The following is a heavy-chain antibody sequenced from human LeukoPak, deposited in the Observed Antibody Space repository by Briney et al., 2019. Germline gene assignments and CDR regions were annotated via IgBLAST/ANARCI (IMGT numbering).Heavy chain of an antibody. V-gene: IGHV3-23*01. CDR3: AKTLGIAVVKGRDYYFDY. CDR2: ISGSGGST. J-gene: IGHJ4*02. Sequence: RGSLRLSCAASGFTFSDYVMTWVRQAPGKGLEWVSTISGSGGSTYYADSVKGRFTISRDNSKNTLYLQMNSLRAEDTAVYYCAKTLGIAVVKGRDYYFDYWGQGTLVTVSS. D-gene: IGHD6-19*01. CDR1: GFTFSDYV.